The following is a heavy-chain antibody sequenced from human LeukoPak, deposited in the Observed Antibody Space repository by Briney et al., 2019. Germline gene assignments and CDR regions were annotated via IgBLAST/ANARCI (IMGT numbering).Heavy chain of an antibody. D-gene: IGHD3-9*01. CDR3: ARGRGYYDILTGYYPGAFDI. J-gene: IGHJ3*02. CDR2: IYYSGST. Sequence: SETLSLTCTVSGVSISSSSYYWGWIRQPPGKGLEWIGSIYYSGSTYYNPSLKSRVTISVDTSKNQFSLKLSSVTAADTAVYYCARGRGYYDILTGYYPGAFDIWGQGTMVTVSS. V-gene: IGHV4-39*07. CDR1: GVSISSSSYY.